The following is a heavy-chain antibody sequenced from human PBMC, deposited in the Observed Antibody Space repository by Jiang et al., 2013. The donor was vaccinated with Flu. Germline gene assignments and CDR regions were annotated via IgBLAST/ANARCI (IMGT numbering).Heavy chain of an antibody. Sequence: GAEVKKPGESLKISCKGSGYSFTSYWIGWVRQMPGKGLEWMGIIYPGDSDTRYSPSFQGQVTISADKSISTAYLQWSSLKASDTAMYYCARTVNGGVTVTLDFDYWGQGTLVTVSS. D-gene: IGHD2-8*01. CDR2: IYPGDSDT. CDR1: GYSFTSYW. J-gene: IGHJ4*02. V-gene: IGHV5-51*01. CDR3: ARTVNGGVTVTLDFDY.